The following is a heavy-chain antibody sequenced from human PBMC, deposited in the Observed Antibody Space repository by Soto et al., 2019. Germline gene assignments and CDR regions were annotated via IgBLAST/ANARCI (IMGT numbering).Heavy chain of an antibody. CDR3: AGEHRGHCSSTSCYGIR. V-gene: IGHV1-18*01. Sequence: ASVKVSCKASGYTFTSYGISWVRQAPGQGLEWMGWISAYNGNTNYAQKLQGRVTMTTDTSTSTAYMELRSLRSDDTAGYYCAGEHRGHCSSTSCYGIRWGQGTLVTVSS. J-gene: IGHJ4*02. D-gene: IGHD2-2*01. CDR2: ISAYNGNT. CDR1: GYTFTSYG.